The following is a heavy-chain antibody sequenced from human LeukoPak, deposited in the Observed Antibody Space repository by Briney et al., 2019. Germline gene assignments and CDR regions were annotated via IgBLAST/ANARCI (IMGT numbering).Heavy chain of an antibody. Sequence: ASVTVSCTASGYTFTSYGISWVRQAPGQGLEWMGWISAYNGNTNYAQKLQGRVTMTTDTSTSTAYMELRSLRSDDTAVYYCARGSYGDYLLYYYYGMDVWGQGTTVTVSS. CDR1: GYTFTSYG. CDR2: ISAYNGNT. V-gene: IGHV1-18*01. J-gene: IGHJ6*02. CDR3: ARGSYGDYLLYYYYGMDV. D-gene: IGHD4-17*01.